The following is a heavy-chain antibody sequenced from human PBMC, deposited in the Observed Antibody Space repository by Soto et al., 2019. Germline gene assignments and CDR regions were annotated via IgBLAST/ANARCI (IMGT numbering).Heavy chain of an antibody. CDR3: ARVRHYYYGMDV. J-gene: IGHJ6*02. Sequence: EVPLVESGGGLVQPGGSQRLSCAASGFTFSSYDMHWVRQATGKGLEWVSAIGTAGDTYYPGSVKGRFTISRENAKNSLYLQMNSLRAGDTAVYYCARVRHYYYGMDVWGQGTTVTVSS. V-gene: IGHV3-13*01. CDR1: GFTFSSYD. CDR2: IGTAGDT.